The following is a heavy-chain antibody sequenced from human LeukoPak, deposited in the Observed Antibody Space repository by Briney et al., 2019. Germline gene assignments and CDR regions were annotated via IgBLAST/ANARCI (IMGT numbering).Heavy chain of an antibody. CDR3: ARTGGTYWYFDL. V-gene: IGHV1-46*01. D-gene: IGHD1-26*01. CDR2: INPSGIST. Sequence: GGSLRLSCAASGFTFSSYGMHWVRQAPGQGLEWMGLINPSGISTIYAQKFQGRVTMTRDTSTNTVYMELSSLRSEDTAVYYCARTGGTYWYFDLWGRGTLVTVSS. J-gene: IGHJ2*01. CDR1: GFTFSSYG.